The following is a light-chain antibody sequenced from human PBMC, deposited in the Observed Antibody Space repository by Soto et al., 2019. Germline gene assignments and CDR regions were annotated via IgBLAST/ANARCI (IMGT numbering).Light chain of an antibody. Sequence: EIVMTQSPATLSVSPGERATLSCRASQSISSNLAWVQQKPGQAPRLLLYGASTRATGIPGRFSGSGSGTDFTLTISSLQSEDFAVYYCQQHNYWPSFGQGTKLEIK. CDR2: GAS. CDR3: QQHNYWPS. V-gene: IGKV3-15*01. CDR1: QSISSN. J-gene: IGKJ2*01.